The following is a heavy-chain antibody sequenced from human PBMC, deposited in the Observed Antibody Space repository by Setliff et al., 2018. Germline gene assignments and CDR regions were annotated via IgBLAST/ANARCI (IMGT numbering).Heavy chain of an antibody. CDR2: INPDNGNR. CDR3: ARHVWGSSSWYNWFDP. CDR1: GFTLTSYP. D-gene: IGHD6-13*01. Sequence: ASVKVSCKASGFTLTSYPIHWVRQAPGQRLEWMGWINPDNGNRKYSQRFQGRVTITRDTSASTVFLELSTLRSEDTAVYYCARHVWGSSSWYNWFDPWGQGTLVTVSS. J-gene: IGHJ5*02. V-gene: IGHV1-3*01.